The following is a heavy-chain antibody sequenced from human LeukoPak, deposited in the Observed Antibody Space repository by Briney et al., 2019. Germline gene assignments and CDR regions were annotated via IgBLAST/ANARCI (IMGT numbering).Heavy chain of an antibody. V-gene: IGHV3-23*01. Sequence: PGGSLRLSCAASGFTFRTYAMAWVRQAPGKGLEWVSSINDVGGDTYYADSVKGRFAISRDNSKNTLYLQMNSLRAEDTAVYYCARGPTGYYYYYMDVWGKGTTVTVSS. CDR2: INDVGGDT. CDR1: GFTFRTYA. CDR3: ARGPTGYYYYYMDV. D-gene: IGHD3-10*01. J-gene: IGHJ6*03.